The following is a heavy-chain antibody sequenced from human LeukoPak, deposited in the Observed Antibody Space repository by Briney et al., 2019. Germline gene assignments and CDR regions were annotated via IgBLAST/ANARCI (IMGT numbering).Heavy chain of an antibody. CDR3: AHATNSHFDY. CDR1: GFSLNTTTLG. V-gene: IGHV2-5*02. Sequence: SGPTLVKPTQTLTLTCTFSGFSLNTTTLGVGWIRQPPGKALEWLSLLFWDDDSRLSPSLKSRLTITKDTSKNQVVLTMTDMDPVDTATYYCAHATNSHFDYWGQGTPVTVSS. J-gene: IGHJ4*02. D-gene: IGHD4-23*01. CDR2: LFWDDDS.